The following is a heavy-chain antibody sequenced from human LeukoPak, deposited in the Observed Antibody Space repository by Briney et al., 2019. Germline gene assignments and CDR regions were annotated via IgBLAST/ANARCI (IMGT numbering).Heavy chain of an antibody. CDR2: TSYDGTKK. CDR1: GFTFSRYG. Sequence: QPGRSLRLSCAASGFTFSRYGMRWVRQAPGKGLEWVAVTSYDGTKKDYADHVKGRFTISRDNSQNTLYLQMNSLRAEDTAVYHCARVGYYASGPFSYFDYWGQGTLVTVSS. CDR3: ARVGYYASGPFSYFDY. J-gene: IGHJ4*02. D-gene: IGHD3-10*01. V-gene: IGHV3-30*03.